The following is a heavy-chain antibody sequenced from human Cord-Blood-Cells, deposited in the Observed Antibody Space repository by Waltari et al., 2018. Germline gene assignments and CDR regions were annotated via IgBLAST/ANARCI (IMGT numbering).Heavy chain of an antibody. V-gene: IGHV3-53*01. J-gene: IGHJ6*03. Sequence: EVQLVESGGGLIQPGGSLRLSCAASGFTVSSNYMSWVRQAPGKGLEWVSVIYSGGSTYYADSVKGRFTISRDNSKNTLYLQMNSLRAEDTAVYYCVRDGWFGELDYYYMDVWGKGTTVTVSS. D-gene: IGHD3-10*01. CDR1: GFTVSSNY. CDR2: IYSGGST. CDR3: VRDGWFGELDYYYMDV.